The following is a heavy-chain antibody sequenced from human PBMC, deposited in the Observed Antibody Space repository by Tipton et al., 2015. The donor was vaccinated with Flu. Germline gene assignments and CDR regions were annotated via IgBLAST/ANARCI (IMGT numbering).Heavy chain of an antibody. Sequence: TLSLTCTVSGGSISSGSYYWSWIRQPAGKGLEWIGRIYTSGSTNYNPSLTSRVTISVDTSKNQFSLKLSSVTAAYTAVYYCARDRITMVRGVPHDAFDIWGQGTMVTVSS. CDR2: IYTSGST. CDR1: GGSISSGSYY. D-gene: IGHD3-10*01. J-gene: IGHJ3*02. CDR3: ARDRITMVRGVPHDAFDI. V-gene: IGHV4-61*02.